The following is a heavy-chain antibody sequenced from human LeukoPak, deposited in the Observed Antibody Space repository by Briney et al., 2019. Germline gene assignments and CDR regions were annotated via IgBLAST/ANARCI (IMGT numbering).Heavy chain of an antibody. V-gene: IGHV3-74*03. CDR3: VREYYYDSSGVYRDAFDI. Sequence: GGSLRLSCAASGFTLSHYWMHWVRQIPGKGLVWVARIDSDGSSTTHADSVKGRFTISRDTAKNTLHLQMDSLRVEDTALYYCVREYYYDSSGVYRDAFDIWGHGTMVTVSS. CDR2: IDSDGSST. D-gene: IGHD3-22*01. J-gene: IGHJ3*02. CDR1: GFTLSHYW.